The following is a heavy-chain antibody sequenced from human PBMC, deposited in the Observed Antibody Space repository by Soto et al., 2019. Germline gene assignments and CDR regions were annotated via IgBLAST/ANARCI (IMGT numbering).Heavy chain of an antibody. CDR2: ISSSGSTI. CDR3: ARDTAVVGYPYYYYGMDV. J-gene: IGHJ6*02. D-gene: IGHD6-19*01. CDR1: GFTFSDYY. Sequence: XVSLRLSCAASGFTFSDYYKSWIRQAPGKGLEWVSYISSSGSTIYYADSVKGRFTISRDNAKNSLYLQMNSLRAEDTAVYYCARDTAVVGYPYYYYGMDVWGQGTTVTVSS. V-gene: IGHV3-11*01.